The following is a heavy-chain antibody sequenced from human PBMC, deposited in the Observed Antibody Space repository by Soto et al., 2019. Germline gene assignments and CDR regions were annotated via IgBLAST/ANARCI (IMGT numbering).Heavy chain of an antibody. Sequence: GASVKVSCKASGYTFTSYSIHWVQQATGQGREWMGIINPSGGSTSYAQKFQGRVTMTRDTSTSTVYMELSSLRSEDTAVYYCASRGPYSGSYPAEYFQHWGQGTLVTVSS. D-gene: IGHD1-26*01. J-gene: IGHJ1*01. V-gene: IGHV1-46*03. CDR1: GYTFTSYS. CDR2: INPSGGST. CDR3: ASRGPYSGSYPAEYFQH.